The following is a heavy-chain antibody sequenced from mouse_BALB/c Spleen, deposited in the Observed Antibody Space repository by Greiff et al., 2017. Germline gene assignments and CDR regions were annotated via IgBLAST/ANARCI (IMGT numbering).Heavy chain of an antibody. CDR2: ISNGGGST. J-gene: IGHJ3*01. Sequence: EVQRVESGGGLVQPGGSLKLSCAASGFTFSSYTMSWVRQTPEQRLEWVAYISNGGGSTYYPDTVKGRFTISRDNAKNTLYLQMSSLKSEDTAMYYCARQLYYDYDGFAYWGQGTLVTVSA. CDR3: ARQLYYDYDGFAY. CDR1: GFTFSSYT. D-gene: IGHD2-4*01. V-gene: IGHV5-12-2*01.